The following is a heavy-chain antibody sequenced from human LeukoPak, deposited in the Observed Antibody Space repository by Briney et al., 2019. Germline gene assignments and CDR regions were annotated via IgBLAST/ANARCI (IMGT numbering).Heavy chain of an antibody. V-gene: IGHV1-18*01. CDR1: GYTFTSYG. D-gene: IGHD3-22*01. Sequence: ASVKVSCKASGYTFTSYGISWVRQAPGQGLEWMGWISAYNGNTNYAQKLQGRVTMTTDTSTSTAYMELRSLRSDDTAVYYCARDRYPQDYYDSSGQIDYWGQGTLVTVSS. CDR3: ARDRYPQDYYDSSGQIDY. J-gene: IGHJ4*02. CDR2: ISAYNGNT.